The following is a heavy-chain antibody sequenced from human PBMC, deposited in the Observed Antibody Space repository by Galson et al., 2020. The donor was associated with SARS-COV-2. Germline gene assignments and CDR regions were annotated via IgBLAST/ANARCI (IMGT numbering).Heavy chain of an antibody. J-gene: IGHJ4*02. V-gene: IGHV3-74*01. D-gene: IGHD3-22*01. Sequence: GGSLRLSCAASGFTFSSYWMHWVRQAPGKGLVWVSRINSDGSSTSYADSVKGRFTISRDNAKNTLYLQMNSLRAEDTAVYYCARARYYYDSSGYYHYYFDYWGQGTLVTVSS. CDR3: ARARYYYDSSGYYHYYFDY. CDR1: GFTFSSYW. CDR2: INSDGSST.